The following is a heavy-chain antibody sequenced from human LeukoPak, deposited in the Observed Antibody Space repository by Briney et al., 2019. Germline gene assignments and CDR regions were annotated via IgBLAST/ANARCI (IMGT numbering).Heavy chain of an antibody. CDR3: AKDEATSGGGLAS. V-gene: IGHV3-23*01. CDR2: ISGSGRDT. J-gene: IGHJ4*02. Sequence: GGSLRLSCAASGFTFSSYAMNWVRQAPVKGLEWVSAISGSGRDTYYADSVKGRFTISRDNSRNTLFLHMSSLRADDTAVYYCAKDEATSGGGLASWGQGTLVTVSS. CDR1: GFTFSSYA. D-gene: IGHD3-16*01.